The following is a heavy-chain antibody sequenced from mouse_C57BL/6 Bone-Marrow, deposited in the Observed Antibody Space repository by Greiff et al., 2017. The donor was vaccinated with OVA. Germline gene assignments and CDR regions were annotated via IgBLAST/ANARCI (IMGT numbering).Heavy chain of an antibody. CDR2: IHPNSGST. D-gene: IGHD1-1*02. CDR1: GYTFTSYW. CDR3: ARWWAPYYCDY. V-gene: IGHV1-64*01. J-gene: IGHJ2*01. Sequence: VQLQHPGAELVKPGASVKLSCKASGYTFTSYWMHWVKQRPGQGLEWIGMIHPNSGSTNYNEKFKSKATLTVDKSSSTAYMQLSSLTSEDSAVYYCARWWAPYYCDYWGQGTTLTVSS.